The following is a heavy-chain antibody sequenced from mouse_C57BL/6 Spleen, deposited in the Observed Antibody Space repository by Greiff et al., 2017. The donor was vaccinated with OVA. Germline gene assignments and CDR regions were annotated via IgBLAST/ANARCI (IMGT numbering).Heavy chain of an antibody. V-gene: IGHV5-17*01. CDR2: ISSGSSTI. CDR1: GFTFSDYG. Sequence: EVQVVESGGGLVKPGGSLKLSCAASGFTFSDYGMHWVRQAPEKGLEWVAYISSGSSTIYYADTVKGRFTISRDNAKNTLFLQMTSLRSEDTAMDYCAIGRGTAYAMDYWGQGTSVTGSS. J-gene: IGHJ4*01. CDR3: AIGRGTAYAMDY. D-gene: IGHD1-2*01.